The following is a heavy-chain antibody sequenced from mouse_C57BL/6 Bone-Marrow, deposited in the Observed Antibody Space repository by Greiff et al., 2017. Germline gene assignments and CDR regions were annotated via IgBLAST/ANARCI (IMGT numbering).Heavy chain of an antibody. J-gene: IGHJ2*01. D-gene: IGHD2-4*01. CDR2: ISDGGSYT. CDR3: ARGGYDYSFDY. CDR1: GFTFSSYA. Sequence: EVQLVESGGGLVKPGGSLKLSCAASGFTFSSYAMSWVRQTPEKRLEWVATISDGGSYTYYPDNVKGRFTISRDNAKNNLYLQMSHLKSEDTAMYYCARGGYDYSFDYWGQGTTLTVSS. V-gene: IGHV5-4*01.